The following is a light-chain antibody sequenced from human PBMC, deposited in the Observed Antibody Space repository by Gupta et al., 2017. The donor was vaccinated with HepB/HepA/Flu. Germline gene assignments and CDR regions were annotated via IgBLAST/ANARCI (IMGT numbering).Light chain of an antibody. CDR1: QSISYY. CDR2: DAS. Sequence: EIVLTQSPATLSLSPGERATLSCRASQSISYYVAWYQQKPGQAPRLLIYDASRRATGIPARFSGSGSGTDFTLIINRLEPEDFAVYYCQQRSDWPRTFGQGTKMEI. V-gene: IGKV3-11*01. J-gene: IGKJ1*01. CDR3: QQRSDWPRT.